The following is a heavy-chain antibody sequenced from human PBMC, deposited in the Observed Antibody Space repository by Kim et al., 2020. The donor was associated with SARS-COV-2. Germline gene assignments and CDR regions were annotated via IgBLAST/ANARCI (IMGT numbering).Heavy chain of an antibody. D-gene: IGHD6-19*01. CDR1: GFTFSGSA. V-gene: IGHV3-73*01. CDR3: TRRSAYSSGWQEAGDY. J-gene: IGHJ4*02. Sequence: GGSLRLSCAASGFTFSGSAMHWVRQASGKGLEWVGRIRSKANSYATAYAASVKGRFTISRDDSKNTAYLQMNSLKTEDTAVYYCTRRSAYSSGWQEAGDYWGQGTLVTVSS. CDR2: IRSKANSYAT.